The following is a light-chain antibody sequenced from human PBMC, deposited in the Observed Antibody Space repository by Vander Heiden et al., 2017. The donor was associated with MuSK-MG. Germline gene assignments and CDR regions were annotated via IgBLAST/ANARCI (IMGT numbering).Light chain of an antibody. V-gene: IGKV1-39*01. CDR2: AAS. J-gene: IGKJ2*01. CDR1: QSIRSY. CDR3: QQSDSTPYT. Sequence: DIQMTQAPSSLSASVGDRVTITCRASQSIRSYLNWYQQKPGKAPKLLIYAASSLRSGVPSRFSGSGSGTDFTLTISSLQPEDFATYYCQQSDSTPYTFGQGTKLEIK.